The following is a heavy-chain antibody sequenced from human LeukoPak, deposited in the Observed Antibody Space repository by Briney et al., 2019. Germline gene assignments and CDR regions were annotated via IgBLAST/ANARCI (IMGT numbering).Heavy chain of an antibody. V-gene: IGHV4-59*12. CDR3: ARSDYYPSAEYFQH. J-gene: IGHJ1*01. CDR2: IHYSGDI. CDR1: GASISTSY. D-gene: IGHD3-10*01. Sequence: SETLSLTCTVSGASISTSYWYWIRQPPGKGLEWIGYIHYSGDINYNPSLKSRVTISAYTSKNQLSLRLSSVTAADTAVYYCARSDYYPSAEYFQHWGQGTLVTVSS.